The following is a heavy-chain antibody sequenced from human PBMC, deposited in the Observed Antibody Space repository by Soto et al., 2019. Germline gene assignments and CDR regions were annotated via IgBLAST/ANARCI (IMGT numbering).Heavy chain of an antibody. Sequence: EVQLVESGGGLVQPGGSLRLSCAASGFTFSSYWMHWVRQAPGKGLVWVSRINSDGSSTSYADSVKGRFTISRDNAKNTLYLQMNSLRAEDTAVYYCAREPEDSGYDYPDYWGQGTLVTVSS. J-gene: IGHJ4*02. D-gene: IGHD5-12*01. CDR3: AREPEDSGYDYPDY. V-gene: IGHV3-74*01. CDR1: GFTFSSYW. CDR2: INSDGSST.